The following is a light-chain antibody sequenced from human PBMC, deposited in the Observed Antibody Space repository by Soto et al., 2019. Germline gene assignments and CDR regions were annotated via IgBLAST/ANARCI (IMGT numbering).Light chain of an antibody. CDR3: QSYDSSLSGSV. V-gene: IGLV1-40*01. CDR2: GNN. J-gene: IGLJ1*01. CDR1: SSNIGADYD. Sequence: VLTQPPSVSGAPGQRVTISCTGSSSNIGADYDVHWYQQIPGTAPKFLIYGNNNRPSGVPDRFSGSKSGTSASLAITGLQAEDEADYYCQSYDSSLSGSVFGTGTKVTVL.